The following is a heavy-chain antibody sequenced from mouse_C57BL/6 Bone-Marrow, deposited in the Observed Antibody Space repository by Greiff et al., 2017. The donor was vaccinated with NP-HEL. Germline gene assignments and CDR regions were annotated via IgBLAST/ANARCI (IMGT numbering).Heavy chain of an antibody. J-gene: IGHJ4*01. V-gene: IGHV1-64*01. Sequence: QVQLQQSGAELVKPGASVKLSCKASGYTFTSYWMHWVKQRPGQGLEWIGMIHPNSGSTNYNEKFKSKATLTVDKSSSTAYMQLSSLTSEDSAVYYCEITVVAPYYAMDYWGQGTAVTVSS. D-gene: IGHD1-1*01. CDR1: GYTFTSYW. CDR3: EITVVAPYYAMDY. CDR2: IHPNSGST.